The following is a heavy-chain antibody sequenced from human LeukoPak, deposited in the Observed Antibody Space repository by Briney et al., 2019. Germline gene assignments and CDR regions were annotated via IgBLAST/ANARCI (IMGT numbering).Heavy chain of an antibody. CDR3: ARRRLSYDYVWGSYRSWFDP. D-gene: IGHD3-16*02. J-gene: IGHJ5*02. CDR2: INHSGST. Sequence: PSETLSLTCAVYGGSFSGYYWSWIRQPPGKGLEWIGEINHSGSTNYNPSLKSRVTISVDTSKNQLSLELSSVTAADTAVYYCARRRLSYDYVWGSYRSWFDPWGQGTLVTVSS. V-gene: IGHV4-34*01. CDR1: GGSFSGYY.